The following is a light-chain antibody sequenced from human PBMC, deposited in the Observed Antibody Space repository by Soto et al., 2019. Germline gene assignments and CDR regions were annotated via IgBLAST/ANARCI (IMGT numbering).Light chain of an antibody. V-gene: IGLV2-14*01. J-gene: IGLJ1*01. CDR3: SSYTSSSTLV. Sequence: QSVLTQPASVSGSPGQSITISCTGTSSDVGAYNSVAWYQHNPGKAPKLMIYDVSNRPSGVSSRFSGSKSANTASLSISGLKADDEADYYCSSYTSSSTLVFGTGTKVTV. CDR1: SSDVGAYNS. CDR2: DVS.